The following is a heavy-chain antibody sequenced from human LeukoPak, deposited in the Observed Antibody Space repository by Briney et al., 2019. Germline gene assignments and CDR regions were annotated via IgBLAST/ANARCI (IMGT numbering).Heavy chain of an antibody. CDR2: IIPLFGTV. J-gene: IGHJ6*03. Sequence: ASVKVSCKPSGGTINDYAVYWVRQAPGQGLEWMARIIPLFGTVNYAQNFQDRLTLSADKSTNTAHMELSSLRFDDTAIYYCATPPPGYSFSNHYYYMDAWGRGTTVTVS. D-gene: IGHD1-1*01. CDR1: GGTINDYA. CDR3: ATPPPGYSFSNHYYYMDA. V-gene: IGHV1-69*06.